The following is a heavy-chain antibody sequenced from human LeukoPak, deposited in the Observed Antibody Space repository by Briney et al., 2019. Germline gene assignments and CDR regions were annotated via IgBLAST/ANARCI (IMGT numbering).Heavy chain of an antibody. D-gene: IGHD6-13*01. J-gene: IGHJ4*02. Sequence: GGSLRLSCAASGFTFSNYAMGWVRQAPGKGLEWVSLISGSGSGTYFADSVKGRFTISRDNSKNTLYLQMDGLRAEDTAIYYCAPDLRGSAWSLDDWGQGTLVTVSS. V-gene: IGHV3-23*01. CDR2: ISGSGSGT. CDR3: APDLRGSAWSLDD. CDR1: GFTFSNYA.